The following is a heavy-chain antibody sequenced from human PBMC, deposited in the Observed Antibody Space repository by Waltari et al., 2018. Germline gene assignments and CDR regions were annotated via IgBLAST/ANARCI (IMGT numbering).Heavy chain of an antibody. V-gene: IGHV3-9*01. CDR2: ISWNSGSI. CDR1: GFTFDDYA. CDR3: AKDSYSSGWTPGQH. J-gene: IGHJ1*01. D-gene: IGHD6-19*01. Sequence: VQLVESGGGLVQPGRSLRLSCAASGFTFDDYAMHWVRQAPGKGLEWVSGISWNSGSIGYADSVKGRFTISRDNAKNSLYLQMNSLRAEDTALYYCAKDSYSSGWTPGQHWGQGTLVTVSS.